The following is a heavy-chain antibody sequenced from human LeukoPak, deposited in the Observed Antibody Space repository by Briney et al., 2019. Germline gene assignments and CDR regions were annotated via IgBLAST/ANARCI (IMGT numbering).Heavy chain of an antibody. CDR2: MNPNSGNT. J-gene: IGHJ5*02. Sequence: ASVKVSCKASGYTFTSYDINWVRQATGQGLEWMGWMNPNSGNTGYAQKFQGRVTITRNTSISTAYMELSSLRSEDTAVYHCARAPSSSWYLEEPGWFDPWGQGTLVTVSS. CDR3: ARAPSSSWYLEEPGWFDP. D-gene: IGHD6-13*01. CDR1: GYTFTSYD. V-gene: IGHV1-8*03.